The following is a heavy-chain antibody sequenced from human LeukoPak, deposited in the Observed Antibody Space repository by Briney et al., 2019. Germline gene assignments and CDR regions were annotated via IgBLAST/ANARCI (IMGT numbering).Heavy chain of an antibody. CDR1: GLTFSSYA. J-gene: IGHJ3*02. CDR2: ISGSGGST. V-gene: IGHV3-23*01. CDR3: AKDPGSSSWPNDAFDI. Sequence: HPGGSLRLSCAASGLTFSSYAMSWVRQAPGKGLEWVSAISGSGGSTYYADSVKGRFTISRDNSKNTLYLQMNSLRAEDTAVYYCAKDPGSSSWPNDAFDIWGQGTMVTVSS. D-gene: IGHD6-13*01.